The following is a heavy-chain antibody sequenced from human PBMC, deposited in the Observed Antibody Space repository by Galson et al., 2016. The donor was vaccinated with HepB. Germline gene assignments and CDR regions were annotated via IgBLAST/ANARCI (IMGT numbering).Heavy chain of an antibody. V-gene: IGHV3-9*01. CDR2: ISWNSGNT. J-gene: IGHJ5*02. CDR1: GFTFGDYA. Sequence: SLRLSCAASGFTFGDYAMHWVRQAPGKGLEWVSGISWNSGNTGYADSVKGRFTISRDNPKNSLYLQMNSPRAEDTALYYCAKAAQYCSSSSCRNWFDPWGQGTLVTVSS. D-gene: IGHD2-2*01. CDR3: AKAAQYCSSSSCRNWFDP.